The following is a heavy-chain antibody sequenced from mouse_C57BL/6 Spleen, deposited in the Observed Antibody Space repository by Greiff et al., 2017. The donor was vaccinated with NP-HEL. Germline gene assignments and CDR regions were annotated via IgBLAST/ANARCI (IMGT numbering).Heavy chain of an antibody. CDR1: GYTFTDYY. CDR2: INPNNGGT. V-gene: IGHV1-26*01. Sequence: EVQLQQSGPELVKPGASVKISCKASGYTFTDYYMNWVKQSHGKSLEWIGDINPNNGGTSYNQKFKGKATLTVDKSSSTAYMELRSLTSEDSAVYYCARWDYWGQSTTLTVSS. J-gene: IGHJ2*01. CDR3: ARWDY.